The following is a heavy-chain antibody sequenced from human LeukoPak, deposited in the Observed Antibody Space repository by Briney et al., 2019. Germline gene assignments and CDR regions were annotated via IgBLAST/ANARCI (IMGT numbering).Heavy chain of an antibody. D-gene: IGHD3-3*01. Sequence: ASVKVSCKASGYTFTGYYMHWVRQAPGQGLEWMGWINPNSGGTNYAQKFQGRVTMTRDTSISTAYMELSRLRSDDTAVYYCARAGRAYYDFWSGYSQLRDYYYYMDVWGKGTTVTVSS. CDR2: INPNSGGT. CDR1: GYTFTGYY. CDR3: ARAGRAYYDFWSGYSQLRDYYYYMDV. J-gene: IGHJ6*03. V-gene: IGHV1-2*02.